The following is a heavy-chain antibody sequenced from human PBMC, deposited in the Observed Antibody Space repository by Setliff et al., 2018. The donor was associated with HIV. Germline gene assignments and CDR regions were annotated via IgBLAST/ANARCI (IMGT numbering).Heavy chain of an antibody. D-gene: IGHD3-9*01. CDR1: GGSFSSDSYY. V-gene: IGHV4-39*01. J-gene: IGHJ4*02. Sequence: SETLSLTCSVSGGSFSSDSYYWGWIRQFPGKGLEWIGSIYYSGSTYYHPSLKSRVTVSLHTSRNQFSLNLKSVTAADTALYYCARMGASIFSTKLYIDFWGQGTLVTVSS. CDR2: IYYSGST. CDR3: ARMGASIFSTKLYIDF.